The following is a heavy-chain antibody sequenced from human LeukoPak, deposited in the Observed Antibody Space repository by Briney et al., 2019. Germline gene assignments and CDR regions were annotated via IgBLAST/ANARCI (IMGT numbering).Heavy chain of an antibody. CDR1: GGSLSSYY. CDR2: IYYSGST. V-gene: IGHV4-59*01. Sequence: SETLSLTCTVSGGSLSSYYWSWIRQPPGKGLEWIGYIYYSGSTNYNPSLKSRVTISVDTSKNQFSLKLSSVTAADTAVYYCARGITGTLDPWGQGTLVTVSS. CDR3: ARGITGTLDP. J-gene: IGHJ5*02. D-gene: IGHD1-20*01.